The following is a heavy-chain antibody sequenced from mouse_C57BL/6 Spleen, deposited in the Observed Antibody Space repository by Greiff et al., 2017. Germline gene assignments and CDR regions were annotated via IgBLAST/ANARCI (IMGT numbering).Heavy chain of an antibody. J-gene: IGHJ2*01. CDR1: GYTFTSYW. Sequence: QVQLQQPGAELVKPGASVKLSCKASGYTFTSYWMQWVKQRPGQGLEWIGEIDPSDSYTNYNQKFKGKATLTVDTSSSTAYMQRSSLTSEDSAVYYCARGSYFDYWGQGTTLTVSS. CDR2: IDPSDSYT. V-gene: IGHV1-50*01. CDR3: ARGSYFDY.